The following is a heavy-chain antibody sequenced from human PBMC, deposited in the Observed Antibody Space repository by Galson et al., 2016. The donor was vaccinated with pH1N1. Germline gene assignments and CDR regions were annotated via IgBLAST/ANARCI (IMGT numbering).Heavy chain of an antibody. J-gene: IGHJ4*02. CDR1: GFTFSHYS. Sequence: ASGFTFSHYSMNWVRQAPGKGLEWVSTLSSISHYIYYADSVKGRFTVSRDNAKNSFFLQMDSLRAEDTAVYYCSRDQSRGNPEAFDYWGQGTLVTVSS. V-gene: IGHV3-21*01. CDR3: SRDQSRGNPEAFDY. D-gene: IGHD2/OR15-2a*01. CDR2: LSSISHYI.